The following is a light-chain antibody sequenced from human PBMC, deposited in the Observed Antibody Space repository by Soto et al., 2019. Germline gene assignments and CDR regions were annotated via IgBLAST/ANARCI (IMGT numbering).Light chain of an antibody. CDR2: GDT. Sequence: QSVLTQPPSVSGAPGQRVTISCTGSSSNIGAGYDVHWYQQLPGTAPKPLISGDTNRPSGVPDRFSGSKSGTSASLAITGLRAEDEADYYCQSFDSSLSGWLFGGGTKVTVL. CDR3: QSFDSSLSGWL. CDR1: SSNIGAGYD. V-gene: IGLV1-40*01. J-gene: IGLJ3*02.